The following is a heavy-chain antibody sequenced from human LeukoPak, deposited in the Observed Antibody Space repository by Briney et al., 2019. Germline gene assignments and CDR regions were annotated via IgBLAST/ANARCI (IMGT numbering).Heavy chain of an antibody. D-gene: IGHD3-3*01. CDR1: GGSISSSSYY. CDR3: ATRWYDFGSSVWRKNYYYYMDV. CDR2: IYYSGST. V-gene: IGHV4-39*07. Sequence: PSETLSLTCTVSGGSISSSSYYWGWIRQPPGKGLEWIGSIYYSGSTNYNPSLKSRVTISVDTSKNQFSLKLSSVTAADTAVYYCATRWYDFGSSVWRKNYYYYMDVWGKGTTVTVSS. J-gene: IGHJ6*03.